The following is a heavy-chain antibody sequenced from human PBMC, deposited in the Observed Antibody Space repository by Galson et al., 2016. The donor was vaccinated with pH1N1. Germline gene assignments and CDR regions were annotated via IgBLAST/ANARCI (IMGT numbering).Heavy chain of an antibody. V-gene: IGHV3-11*04. J-gene: IGHJ4*02. D-gene: IGHD6-19*01. CDR2: ISPSSNIM. Sequence: SLRLSCAASGFTFSVYYMSWIRQAPGEGLEWLSYISPSSNIMYYADSVKGQFTISRDNAKNSLYLQMNRLRAEDTAVYYCASWDNGWYNFFDYWGQGTLVTVSS. CDR1: GFTFSVYY. CDR3: ASWDNGWYNFFDY.